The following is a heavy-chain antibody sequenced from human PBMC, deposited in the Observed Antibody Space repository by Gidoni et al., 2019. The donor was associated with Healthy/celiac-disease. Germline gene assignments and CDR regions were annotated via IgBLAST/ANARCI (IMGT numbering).Heavy chain of an antibody. CDR3: ARAGGYCSGGSCYPLDY. V-gene: IGHV4-4*02. CDR2: IYHSGST. D-gene: IGHD2-15*01. Sequence: VKPSGTLSLTCAVSGGSISSSNWWSWVRQPPGKGLEWIGEIYHSGSTNYNPSLKSRVTISVDKSKNQFSLKLSSVTAVDTAVYYCARAGGYCSGGSCYPLDYWGQGTLVTVSS. J-gene: IGHJ4*02. CDR1: GGSISSSNW.